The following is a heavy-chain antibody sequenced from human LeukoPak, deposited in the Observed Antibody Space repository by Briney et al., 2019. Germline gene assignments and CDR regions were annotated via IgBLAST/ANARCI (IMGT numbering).Heavy chain of an antibody. CDR2: INPNSGGT. CDR1: GYTFTGYY. D-gene: IGHD1-26*01. J-gene: IGHJ6*02. CDR3: ATTLGGSGSYSDYYGMDV. V-gene: IGHV1-2*04. Sequence: GASVKVSCKASGYTFTGYYMHWVRQAPGQGLEWMGWINPNSGGTNYAQKFQGWVTMTRDTSISTAYMELSRLRSDDTAVYYCATTLGGSGSYSDYYGMDVWGQGTTVTVSS.